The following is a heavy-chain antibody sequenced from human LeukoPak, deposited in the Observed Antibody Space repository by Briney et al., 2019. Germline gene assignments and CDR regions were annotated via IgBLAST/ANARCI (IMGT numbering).Heavy chain of an antibody. CDR2: INPKRGAT. Sequence: ASVKVSCKASGYTFDENHIHWVRQAPGHGPEWMGWINPKRGATDSAQQFQGRLTMTRDTSIGTASTDLSGLRRDDTGIYYCARAGDESTGHYNSLHFWGQGTMVTVSS. J-gene: IGHJ3*01. CDR1: GYTFDENH. D-gene: IGHD3-9*01. V-gene: IGHV1-2*02. CDR3: ARAGDESTGHYNSLHF.